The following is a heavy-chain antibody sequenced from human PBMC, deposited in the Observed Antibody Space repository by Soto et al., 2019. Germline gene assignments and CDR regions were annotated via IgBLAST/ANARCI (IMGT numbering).Heavy chain of an antibody. CDR1: GGTFSSYA. CDR2: IIPIFGTA. Sequence: GASMKVSCKASGGTFSSYAISWVRQAPGQGLEWMGGIIPIFGTANYAQKFQGRVTITADKSTSTAYMELSSLRSEDTAVYYCATTHYDFWSGYHPYYYYGMDVWGQGXTVTVYS. D-gene: IGHD3-3*01. CDR3: ATTHYDFWSGYHPYYYYGMDV. J-gene: IGHJ6*02. V-gene: IGHV1-69*06.